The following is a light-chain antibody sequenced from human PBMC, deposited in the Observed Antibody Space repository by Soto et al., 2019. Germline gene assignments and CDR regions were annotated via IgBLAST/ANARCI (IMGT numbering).Light chain of an antibody. J-gene: IGLJ1*01. CDR1: SSDVGGYDS. CDR2: EVN. V-gene: IGLV2-8*01. Sequence: QSALTQPPSASGSPGQSVTISCAGTSSDVGGYDSVSWYQQHPGTAPKLIMYEVNKRPSGIPDRFSGSKSGNTASLTVSGLQPEDEADYYCTSYAGINILYVFGTGTKVTVL. CDR3: TSYAGINILYV.